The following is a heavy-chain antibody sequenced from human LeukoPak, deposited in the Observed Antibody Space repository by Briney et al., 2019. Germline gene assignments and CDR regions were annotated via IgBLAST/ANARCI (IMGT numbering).Heavy chain of an antibody. CDR3: AKDTFWSGSNWFDP. D-gene: IGHD3-3*01. Sequence: PGGSLRLSCAASRFTLSSYAMSWVRQAPGKGLEWVSAISGSGGSTYYADSVKGRFTISRDNSKNTLYLQMNSLRAEDTAVYYCAKDTFWSGSNWFDPWGQGTLVTVSS. CDR2: ISGSGGST. CDR1: RFTLSSYA. V-gene: IGHV3-23*01. J-gene: IGHJ5*02.